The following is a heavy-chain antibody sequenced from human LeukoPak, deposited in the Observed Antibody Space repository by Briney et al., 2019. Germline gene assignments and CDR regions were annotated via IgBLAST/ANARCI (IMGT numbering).Heavy chain of an antibody. Sequence: SETLSLTCAVYGGSFSGYYWSWIRQPPGKGLEWIGEINHSGSTNYNPSLKSRVTISVDTSKNQFSLKLSSVTAADTAVYYCARGREQRGYRYGFDYYYGMDVWGQGTTVTVSS. V-gene: IGHV4-34*01. CDR1: GGSFSGYY. CDR3: ARGREQRGYRYGFDYYYGMDV. CDR2: INHSGST. D-gene: IGHD5-18*01. J-gene: IGHJ6*02.